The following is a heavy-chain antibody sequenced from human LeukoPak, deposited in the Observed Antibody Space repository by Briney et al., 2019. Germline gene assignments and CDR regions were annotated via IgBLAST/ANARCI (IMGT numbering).Heavy chain of an antibody. D-gene: IGHD3-9*01. Sequence: GGSLRLSCAASGFNFSSYAMTWVRQAPGKGLEWVSIISGSGGSTSYADSVKGRFTISRDNSKNTLYLQMNSLRAEDTALYYCAKPYSGTILTGWFDPWGQGTLVTVSS. J-gene: IGHJ5*02. CDR1: GFNFSSYA. V-gene: IGHV3-23*01. CDR2: ISGSGGST. CDR3: AKPYSGTILTGWFDP.